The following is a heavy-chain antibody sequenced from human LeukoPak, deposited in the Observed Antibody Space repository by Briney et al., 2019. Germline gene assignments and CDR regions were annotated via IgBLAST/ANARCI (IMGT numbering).Heavy chain of an antibody. Sequence: SETLSLTCPVPGGSISSYYWSWIRQPAGKGLEWIGRIYTSGTTNYNPSLKSTVTRSVDTSKNQLSLKMSSVNAADTDVYYCARGIAAADLFDYWGQGTLVTVSS. CDR1: GGSISSYY. CDR3: ARGIAAADLFDY. CDR2: IYTSGTT. V-gene: IGHV4-4*07. J-gene: IGHJ4*02. D-gene: IGHD6-13*01.